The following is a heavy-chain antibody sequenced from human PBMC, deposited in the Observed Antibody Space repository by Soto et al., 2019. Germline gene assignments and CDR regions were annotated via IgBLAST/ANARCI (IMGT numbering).Heavy chain of an antibody. Sequence: SETRSLTCTVSGGSISRYYWSWRRQPAGKGLEWIGRIYTSGSTNYNPSLKSRVTMSVDTSKNQFSLKLSSVTAADTAVYYCARGTLVATTEWFNYWGQGTLVTVS. CDR2: IYTSGST. CDR3: ARGTLVATTEWFNY. V-gene: IGHV4-4*07. D-gene: IGHD5-12*01. CDR1: GGSISRYY. J-gene: IGHJ4*02.